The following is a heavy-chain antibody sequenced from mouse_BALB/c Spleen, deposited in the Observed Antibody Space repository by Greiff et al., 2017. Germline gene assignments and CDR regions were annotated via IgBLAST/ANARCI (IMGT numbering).Heavy chain of an antibody. Sequence: EVHLVESGGGLVKPGGFLKLSCAASGFAFSSYDMSWVRQTPEKRLEWVAYISSGGGSTYYPDTVKGRFTISRDNAKNTLYLQMSSLKSEDTAMYYCARRALDYWGQGTTLTVSS. J-gene: IGHJ2*01. CDR3: ARRALDY. V-gene: IGHV5-12-1*01. D-gene: IGHD1-3*01. CDR1: GFAFSSYD. CDR2: ISSGGGST.